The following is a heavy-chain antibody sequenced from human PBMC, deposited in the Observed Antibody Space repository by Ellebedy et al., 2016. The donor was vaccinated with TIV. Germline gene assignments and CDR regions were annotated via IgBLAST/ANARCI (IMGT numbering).Heavy chain of an antibody. CDR2: INQDGSEK. CDR1: GFSFRSYW. J-gene: IGHJ3*02. Sequence: GGSLRLSCGASGFSFRSYWMTWVRQAPGKGLEWVANINQDGSEKHYVDSVKGRFTISRDNAKNSLYLQMNSLRVEDTAVYYRATDGSYGDYRSPTHAFVMWGQGTMVAVSS. V-gene: IGHV3-7*01. CDR3: ATDGSYGDYRSPTHAFVM. D-gene: IGHD4-17*01.